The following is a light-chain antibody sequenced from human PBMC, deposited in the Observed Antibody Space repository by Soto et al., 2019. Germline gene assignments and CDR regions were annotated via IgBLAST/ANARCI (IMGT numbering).Light chain of an antibody. Sequence: DIVMTQSPDSLAVSLGERATINCESSQSVLYSSNNKNYLAWYQQRPGQPPKLLIYWASTRESGVPDRFSGSGSGTDFTITITSLQAEDVAVYYCQQYESTPPTFGQGTKLEIK. CDR3: QQYESTPPT. CDR1: QSVLYSSNNKNY. CDR2: WAS. V-gene: IGKV4-1*01. J-gene: IGKJ2*01.